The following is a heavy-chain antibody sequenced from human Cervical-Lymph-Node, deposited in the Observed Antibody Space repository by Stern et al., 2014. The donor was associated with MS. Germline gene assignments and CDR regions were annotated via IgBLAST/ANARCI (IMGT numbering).Heavy chain of an antibody. D-gene: IGHD5-12*01. J-gene: IGHJ4*02. Sequence: EVQLVESGGGLVQPGGSLRLSCDTSGFPFSTYGMSWVSQAPGKGLEWVAFVSSGADTTHYADSVEGRFTISRDKAGSSLYLQMNSLRDEDTAIYYCARTWLENTFDRWGQGTLVTVSS. V-gene: IGHV3-48*02. CDR1: GFPFSTYG. CDR2: VSSGADTT. CDR3: ARTWLENTFDR.